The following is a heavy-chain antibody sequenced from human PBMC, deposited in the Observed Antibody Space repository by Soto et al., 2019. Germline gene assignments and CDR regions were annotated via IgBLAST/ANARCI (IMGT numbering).Heavy chain of an antibody. CDR3: AKALRPSLNFFYYMDV. CDR1: GFTFGSYA. D-gene: IGHD2-2*01. J-gene: IGHJ6*03. V-gene: IGHV3-23*01. Sequence: EVQLLESGGGLVQPGGSLRLSCVVSGFTFGSYAMSWVRQAPEKGTEWVAILGGNGFTTYYADSVKGRFTISGDKSKSTLLLQMNSLSADDTGVYYCAKALRPSLNFFYYMDVWGRGTSVTVSS. CDR2: LGGNGFTT.